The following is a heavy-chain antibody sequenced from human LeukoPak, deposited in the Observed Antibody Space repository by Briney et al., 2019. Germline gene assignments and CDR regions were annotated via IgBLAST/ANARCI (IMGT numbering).Heavy chain of an antibody. V-gene: IGHV3-74*01. CDR2: IKTDGSIT. Sequence: HAGGSLRLSCAASGFSFSVYWMHWVRQAPGKGPVWVSRIKTDGSITDYADFVKGRFTISRDNAKNTLYLQMNSLRAEDTAVYYCARKLEGSYYTNVFDYWGQGTLVTVSS. J-gene: IGHJ4*02. CDR1: GFSFSVYW. CDR3: ARKLEGSYYTNVFDY. D-gene: IGHD3-10*01.